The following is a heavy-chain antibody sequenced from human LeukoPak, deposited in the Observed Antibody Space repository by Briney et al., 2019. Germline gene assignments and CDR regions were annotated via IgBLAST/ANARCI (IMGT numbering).Heavy chain of an antibody. Sequence: GGSLRLSCAASGFXFSSYGISWVRQAPGKGLEWVSAFSGGGGKAYYADSVKGRFTISRDNSKNTLFLQINNLRAEDTAIYYCARVGDYYGSEELDYWGQGTLVTVSS. V-gene: IGHV3-23*01. CDR3: ARVGDYYGSEELDY. CDR1: GFXFSSYG. D-gene: IGHD3-10*01. J-gene: IGHJ4*02. CDR2: FSGGGGKA.